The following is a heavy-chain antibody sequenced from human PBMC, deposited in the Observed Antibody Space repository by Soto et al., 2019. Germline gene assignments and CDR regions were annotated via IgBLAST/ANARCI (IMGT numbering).Heavy chain of an antibody. D-gene: IGHD3-10*01. Sequence: QVQLVQSGAEVKKPGSSVKVSCKASGGIFSTYAISWLRQAPGQGLEWMGGIIPIFGTPNYAQRFQGRVTITADESTTTLCMKLRRLKFEDSPFFYCAGDRDDYGPGNYYNPIDFWGQGPLVTFPS. CDR3: AGDRDDYGPGNYYNPIDF. V-gene: IGHV1-69*01. J-gene: IGHJ4*02. CDR1: GGIFSTYA. CDR2: IIPIFGTP.